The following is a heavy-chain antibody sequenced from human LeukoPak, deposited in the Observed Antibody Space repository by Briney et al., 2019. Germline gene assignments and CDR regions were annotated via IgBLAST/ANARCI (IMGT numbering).Heavy chain of an antibody. Sequence: KSGGSLRLSCAASGFTFSSCSMNWVRQAPGKGLEWVSSISSSSSYIYYADSVKGRFTISRDNAKNSLYLQMNSLRAEDTAVYYCARDSGYDLPPDYWGQGTLVTVSS. J-gene: IGHJ4*02. CDR3: ARDSGYDLPPDY. D-gene: IGHD5-12*01. V-gene: IGHV3-21*01. CDR2: ISSSSSYI. CDR1: GFTFSSCS.